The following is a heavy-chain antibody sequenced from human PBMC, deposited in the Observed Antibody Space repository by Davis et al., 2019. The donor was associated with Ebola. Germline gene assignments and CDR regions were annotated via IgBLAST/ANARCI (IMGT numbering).Heavy chain of an antibody. CDR1: GGSISSYY. Sequence: MPSETLSLTCAVYGGSISSYYWSWIRQPPGKGLEWIGYIYYSGSTNYNPSLKSRVTISVDTSKNQFSLKLSSVTAADTAVYYCARGHYGDSFDYWGQGTLVTVSS. CDR2: IYYSGST. V-gene: IGHV4-59*01. CDR3: ARGHYGDSFDY. D-gene: IGHD4-17*01. J-gene: IGHJ4*02.